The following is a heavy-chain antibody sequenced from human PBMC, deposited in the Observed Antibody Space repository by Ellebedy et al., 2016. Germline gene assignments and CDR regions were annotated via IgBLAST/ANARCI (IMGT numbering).Heavy chain of an antibody. V-gene: IGHV1-3*01. CDR3: ALSKGWFDP. J-gene: IGHJ5*02. Sequence: ASVKVSCKASGYTFARYTLHWVRQAPGQSLEWMGWINAGNGDTQYSQKFQARVTITRDTSASTTYMEMTTLRSEDTALYYCALSKGWFDPWGQGTLVNVSS. CDR1: GYTFARYT. CDR2: INAGNGDT. D-gene: IGHD3-16*01.